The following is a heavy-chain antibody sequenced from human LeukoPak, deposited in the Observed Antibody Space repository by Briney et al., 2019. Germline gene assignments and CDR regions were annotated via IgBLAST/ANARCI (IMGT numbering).Heavy chain of an antibody. D-gene: IGHD6-25*01. CDR3: ARPEVAATEQTLFYYYYGLDV. CDR1: GYTFTSYW. CDR2: IHPGDSDT. V-gene: IGHV5-51*01. Sequence: GESLQISCKGSGYTFTSYWIGWVRQMPGKGLEWMGIIHPGDSDTRYSPSFQGQVTISADKSISTAYLQWSSLKASDTTMYYCARPEVAATEQTLFYYYYGLDVWGRGTTVTVSS. J-gene: IGHJ6*02.